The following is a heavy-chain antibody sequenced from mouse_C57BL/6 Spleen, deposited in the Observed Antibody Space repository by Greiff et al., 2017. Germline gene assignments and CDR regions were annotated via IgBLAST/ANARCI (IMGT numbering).Heavy chain of an antibody. CDR1: GFTFSSYA. V-gene: IGHV5-4*03. D-gene: IGHD1-1*01. Sequence: EVKLVESGGGLVKPGGSLKLSCAASGFTFSSYAMSWVRQTPEKRLEWVATISDGGSYTYYPDNVKGRFTISRDNAKNNLYLQMSHLKSEDTAMYYCARAGTVVAPNFDYWGQGTTLTVSS. CDR2: ISDGGSYT. J-gene: IGHJ2*01. CDR3: ARAGTVVAPNFDY.